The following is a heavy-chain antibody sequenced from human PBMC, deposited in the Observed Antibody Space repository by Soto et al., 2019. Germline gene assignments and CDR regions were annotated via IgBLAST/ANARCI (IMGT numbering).Heavy chain of an antibody. J-gene: IGHJ4*02. Sequence: EVQLLESGGGLVQPGGSLRLSCAASGFTFSSTAINWVRQAPGKGLEWVSVSGDNTYYADAVKGRFTMSRDNPKNTVYLQMNRLRVEDTAVYYCAKGISGSSYSPSDYWGQGSLVTVSS. CDR2: SGDNT. V-gene: IGHV3-23*01. CDR3: AKGISGSSYSPSDY. CDR1: GFTFSSTA. D-gene: IGHD2-15*01.